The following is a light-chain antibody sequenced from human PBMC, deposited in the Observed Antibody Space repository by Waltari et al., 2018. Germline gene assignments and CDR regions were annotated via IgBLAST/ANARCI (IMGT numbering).Light chain of an antibody. CDR3: QQSYTTPRT. V-gene: IGKV1-39*01. Sequence: DIQMTQSPSSLSASVGDRLTITCRASQNICTYVNWYRQQPGKAPELLMFASSSFHVGVPSRFSGSGSGTEFTLTLNSLQPEDFVTYYCQQSYTTPRTFGQGTKVELK. J-gene: IGKJ1*01. CDR2: ASS. CDR1: QNICTY.